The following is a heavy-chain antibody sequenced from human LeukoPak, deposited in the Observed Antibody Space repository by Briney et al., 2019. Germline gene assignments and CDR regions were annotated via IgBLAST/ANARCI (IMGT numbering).Heavy chain of an antibody. J-gene: IGHJ6*02. CDR2: ISGSGGST. CDR3: ASRSVLAAILRFTYYYYGMDV. D-gene: IGHD2-2*01. V-gene: IGHV3-23*01. Sequence: PGGSLRLSCAASGFTFSSYAMSWVRQAPGKGLEWVSAISGSGGSTYYADSVKGRFTISRDNSKNTLYLQMNSLRAEDTAVYYCASRSVLAAILRFTYYYYGMDVWGQGTTVTVSS. CDR1: GFTFSSYA.